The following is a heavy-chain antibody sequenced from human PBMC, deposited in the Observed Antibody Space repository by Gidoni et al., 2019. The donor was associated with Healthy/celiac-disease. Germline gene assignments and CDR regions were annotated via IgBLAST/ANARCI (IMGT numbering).Heavy chain of an antibody. CDR2: IRSSSGTI. CDR3: ARGPYDFWSGYYPSYYFDY. CDR1: SSTSRRHT. J-gene: IGHJ4*02. Sequence: EAQLVEAGAGAVLPGGSMRLPGEAPSSTSRRHTMNWVRPAPGKGLEWVSYIRSSSGTIYNADAVKGRFTISRDNGKNSLYLRMNSLRAEDTAVYYCARGPYDFWSGYYPSYYFDYWGQGTLVTVSS. D-gene: IGHD3-3*01. V-gene: IGHV3-48*01.